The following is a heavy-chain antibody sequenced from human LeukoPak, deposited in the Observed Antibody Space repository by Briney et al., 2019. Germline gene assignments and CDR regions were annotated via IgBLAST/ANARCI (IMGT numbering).Heavy chain of an antibody. D-gene: IGHD5-18*01. Sequence: PGGSLRLSCAASGFTVSSNYMSWVRQAPGKGLEWVSVIYSGGSTYYADSVKGRFTISRDNAKNSLYLQMNSLRAEDTAVYYCARVWIQLWRTFYYYYYMDVWGKGTTVTVSS. CDR1: GFTVSSNY. CDR3: ARVWIQLWRTFYYYYYMDV. J-gene: IGHJ6*03. CDR2: IYSGGST. V-gene: IGHV3-66*01.